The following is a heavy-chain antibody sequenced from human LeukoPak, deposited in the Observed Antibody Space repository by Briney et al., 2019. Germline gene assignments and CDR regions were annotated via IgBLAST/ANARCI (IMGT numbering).Heavy chain of an antibody. CDR2: IYHSGST. V-gene: IGHV4-38-2*02. J-gene: IGHJ6*03. CDR1: GYSISSGYY. D-gene: IGHD3-22*01. CDR3: TRGSIAYYYMDV. Sequence: SETLSLTCTVSGYSISSGYYWGWIRQPPGEGLEWIGSIYHSGSTNYNPSLKSRVTISVDTSKNQFSLKLSSVTAADTAVYYCTRGSIAYYYMDVWGKGTTVTISS.